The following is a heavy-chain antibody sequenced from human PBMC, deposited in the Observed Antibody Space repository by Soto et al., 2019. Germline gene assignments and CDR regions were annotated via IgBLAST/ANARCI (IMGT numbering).Heavy chain of an antibody. CDR3: VREDDGENRDYCGLDV. D-gene: IGHD4-17*01. CDR1: GGSLNSEHYH. Sequence: QVQLQESGPGLVRPSQTLSLTCTVSGGSLNSEHYHWTWLRQAPGKGLEWSGYIHYIGCVRYNLSLKCPSTMSVDTSKNLSSLNLSSETAANTAVYNCVREDDGENRDYCGLDVWGEVTMVTVSS. V-gene: IGHV4-30-4*01. CDR2: IHYIGCV. J-gene: IGHJ6*02.